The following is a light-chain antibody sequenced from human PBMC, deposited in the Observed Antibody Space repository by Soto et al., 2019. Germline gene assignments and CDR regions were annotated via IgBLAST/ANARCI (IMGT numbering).Light chain of an antibody. J-gene: IGLJ3*02. CDR1: SSDVGDGDF. Sequence: QSALTQPASVSGSPRQSITISCTGTSSDVGDGDFVSWYQQRPGNAPKLMIYKVSNRPSGVSNRFSGSKSGNTASLTISGLQAEDEADYYCCSYTRSYXWVXXXGTQLTXL. CDR2: KVS. CDR3: CSYTRSYXWV. V-gene: IGLV2-14*01.